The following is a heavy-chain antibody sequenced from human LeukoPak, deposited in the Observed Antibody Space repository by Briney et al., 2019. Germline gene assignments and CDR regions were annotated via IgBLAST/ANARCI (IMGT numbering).Heavy chain of an antibody. J-gene: IGHJ4*02. V-gene: IGHV3-21*01. Sequence: GGSLRLSCAASGFTFSSYSMNWVRQAPGKGREWGSSISSSSSYIYYADSVKGRFTISRDNDKNSLYLQMNSLRADDTAVYYCGRDRRYDSSGYWGQGTLVTVSS. CDR1: GFTFSSYS. CDR3: GRDRRYDSSGY. CDR2: ISSSSSYI. D-gene: IGHD3-22*01.